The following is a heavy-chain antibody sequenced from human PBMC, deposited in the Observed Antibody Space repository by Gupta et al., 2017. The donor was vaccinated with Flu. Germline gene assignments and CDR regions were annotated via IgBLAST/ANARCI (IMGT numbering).Heavy chain of an antibody. D-gene: IGHD4-23*01. CDR3: ARATKLPLDY. Sequence: QVQLQQWGAGLLKPSETLSLTCAVYGGSFSGYYWSWIRQPPGKGLEWIGEINHSGSTNYNPSLKSRVTISVDTSKNQFSLKLSSVTAADTAVYYCARATKLPLDYWGQGTLVTVSS. CDR1: GGSFSGYY. J-gene: IGHJ4*02. V-gene: IGHV4-34*01. CDR2: INHSGST.